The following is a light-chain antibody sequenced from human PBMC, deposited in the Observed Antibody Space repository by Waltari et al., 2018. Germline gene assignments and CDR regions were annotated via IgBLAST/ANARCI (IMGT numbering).Light chain of an antibody. Sequence: DIQMTQSPSPVSASVGDRVTITCRASQDIGNRLAWYQQKPGKAPNLLIYGTSSLQTGVPSRFSGSGSGTEFTLTISSLQPEYFGTYYCQQGNSFPITFGPGTKVEIK. V-gene: IGKV1-12*01. CDR3: QQGNSFPIT. CDR2: GTS. CDR1: QDIGNR. J-gene: IGKJ3*01.